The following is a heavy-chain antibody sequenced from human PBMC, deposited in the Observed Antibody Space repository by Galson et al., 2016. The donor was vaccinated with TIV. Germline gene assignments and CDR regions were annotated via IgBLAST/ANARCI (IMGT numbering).Heavy chain of an antibody. V-gene: IGHV3-23*01. Sequence: SLRLSCAASGFVFRDWSMNWVRRAPGKGLEWVSAISGGGDYTHYADSVKGRFTISRDNSKNTLYLQMSSLRPDDTAIYFCGHNWNYVYWGQGSLVTVSS. D-gene: IGHD1-7*01. CDR2: ISGGGDYT. CDR1: GFVFRDWS. J-gene: IGHJ4*02. CDR3: GHNWNYVY.